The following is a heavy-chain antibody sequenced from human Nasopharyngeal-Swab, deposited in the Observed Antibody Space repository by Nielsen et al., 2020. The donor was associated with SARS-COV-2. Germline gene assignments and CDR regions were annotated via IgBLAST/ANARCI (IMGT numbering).Heavy chain of an antibody. D-gene: IGHD5-24*01. CDR2: IKQDGSEK. J-gene: IGHJ4*02. V-gene: IGHV3-7*04. Sequence: VRQAPGKGLEWVANIKQDGSEKYYVDSVKGRFTISRDNAKNSLYLQMNSLRAEDTAVYYCARGNGQMDYWGQGTLVTVSS. CDR3: ARGNGQMDY.